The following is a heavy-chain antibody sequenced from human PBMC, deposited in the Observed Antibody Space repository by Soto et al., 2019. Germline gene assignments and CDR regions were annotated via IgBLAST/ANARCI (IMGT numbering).Heavy chain of an antibody. V-gene: IGHV6-1*01. D-gene: IGHD6-6*01. CDR2: TYYRSKWYN. CDR3: ARDGSIAARGDFDF. J-gene: IGHJ4*02. CDR1: GDSVSSNSAA. Sequence: SQTLSLTCAISGDSVSSNSAAWNWIRQSPSRGLEWLGMTYYRSKWYNDYAVSVKSRITINPDTSKNQFSLQMNSVTPEDTAVYYCARDGSIAARGDFDFWGQGTLVTVSS.